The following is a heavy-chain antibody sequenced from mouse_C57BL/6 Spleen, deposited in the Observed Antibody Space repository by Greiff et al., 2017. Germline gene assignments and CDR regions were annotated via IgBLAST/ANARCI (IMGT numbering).Heavy chain of an antibody. CDR2: IDPSDSYT. CDR1: GYTFTSYW. Sequence: VQLQQPGAELVMPGASVKLSCKASGYTFTSYWMHWVKQRPGQGLEWIGEIDPSDSYTNYNQKFKGKSTLTVDKSSSPAYMQLSSLTSEDSAVYYCARSGYGKGGPAWFAYWGQGTLVTVSA. J-gene: IGHJ3*01. V-gene: IGHV1-69*01. D-gene: IGHD2-1*01. CDR3: ARSGYGKGGPAWFAY.